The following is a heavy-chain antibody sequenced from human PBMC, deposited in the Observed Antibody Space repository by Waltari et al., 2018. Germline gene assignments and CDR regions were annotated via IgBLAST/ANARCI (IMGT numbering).Heavy chain of an antibody. CDR1: GYSISSGYY. D-gene: IGHD2-15*01. J-gene: IGHJ4*02. CDR2: IYHSGST. CDR3: ARARGYCSGGSCYCDY. Sequence: QVQLQESGPGLVKPSETLSLTCAVSGYSISSGYYWGWIRQPPGKGLEWIGSIYHSGSTYYNPSLKSRVTISVDTSKNQFSLKLSSGTAADTAVYYCARARGYCSGGSCYCDYWGQGTLVTVSS. V-gene: IGHV4-38-2*01.